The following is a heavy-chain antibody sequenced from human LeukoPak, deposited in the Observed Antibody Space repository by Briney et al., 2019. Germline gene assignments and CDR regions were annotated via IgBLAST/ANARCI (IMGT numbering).Heavy chain of an antibody. J-gene: IGHJ5*02. D-gene: IGHD3-10*01. CDR2: TYYSGST. V-gene: IGHV4-59*06. Sequence: EPGGSLRLSCAASGFTFSSYWMHWIRQHPGKGLEWIGYTYYSGSTYYNPSLKSRVTISVDTSKNQFSLKLSSVTAADTAVYYCARSSNWFDPWGQGTLVTVSS. CDR1: GFTFSSYW. CDR3: ARSSNWFDP.